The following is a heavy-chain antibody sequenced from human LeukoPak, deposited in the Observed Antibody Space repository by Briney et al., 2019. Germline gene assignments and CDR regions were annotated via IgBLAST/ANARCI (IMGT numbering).Heavy chain of an antibody. J-gene: IGHJ4*02. D-gene: IGHD1-26*01. Sequence: SETLSLTCAAYGGSFSGYYWSWIRQPPGKGLEWIGETNHSGSTNYNPSLKSRVTISVDTSKNQFSLKLSSVTAADTAVYYCARGRRNSGSYSALRASHLFDYWGQGTLVTVSS. V-gene: IGHV4-34*01. CDR3: ARGRRNSGSYSALRASHLFDY. CDR1: GGSFSGYY. CDR2: TNHSGST.